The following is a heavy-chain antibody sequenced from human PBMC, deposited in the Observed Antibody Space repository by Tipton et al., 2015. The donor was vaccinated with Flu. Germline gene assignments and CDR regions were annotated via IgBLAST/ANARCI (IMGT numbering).Heavy chain of an antibody. D-gene: IGHD4-11*01. Sequence: TLSLTCAVYGGSFSGYQWSWIRQPPGKGLEWIGEINDSGSTNYNPSLKSRVTISVDTSKNQFSLEMRSVTAADMAVYYCARRDFSNYVSDPKNWFDPWGQGTLVTVSS. CDR3: ARRDFSNYVSDPKNWFDP. V-gene: IGHV4-34*01. J-gene: IGHJ5*02. CDR2: INDSGST. CDR1: GGSFSGYQ.